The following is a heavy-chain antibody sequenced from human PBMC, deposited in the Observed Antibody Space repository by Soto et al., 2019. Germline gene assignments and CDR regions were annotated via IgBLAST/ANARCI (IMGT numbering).Heavy chain of an antibody. J-gene: IGHJ4*02. Sequence: VQLVESGGGVVQPGRSLRLSCAASGFTFSSYGMHWVRQAPGKGLEWVAVIWYDGSNKYYADSVKGRFTISRDNSKNTLYLQMNSLRAEDTAVYYCARERWPTGGDYWGQGTLVTVSS. D-gene: IGHD4-17*01. CDR1: GFTFSSYG. CDR2: IWYDGSNK. V-gene: IGHV3-33*01. CDR3: ARERWPTGGDY.